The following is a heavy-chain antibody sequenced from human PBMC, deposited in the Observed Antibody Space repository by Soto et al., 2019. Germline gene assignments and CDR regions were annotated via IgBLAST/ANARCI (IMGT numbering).Heavy chain of an antibody. CDR1: GYTFTSYG. Sequence: GASVKVSCKASGYTFTSYGISWVRQAPGQGLEWMGWISAYNGNTNYAQKLQGRVTMTTDTSTSTAYMELRSLRSDDTAVYYCARDGGLRYFDWLLPFDYWGQGTLVTVSS. CDR2: ISAYNGNT. D-gene: IGHD3-9*01. V-gene: IGHV1-18*04. J-gene: IGHJ4*02. CDR3: ARDGGLRYFDWLLPFDY.